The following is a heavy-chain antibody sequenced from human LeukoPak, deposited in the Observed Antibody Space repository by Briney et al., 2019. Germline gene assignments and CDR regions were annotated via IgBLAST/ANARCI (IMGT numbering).Heavy chain of an antibody. CDR1: GFTFSRHW. J-gene: IGHJ4*02. CDR2: INTEGSST. CDR3: ARDRYSHFDY. V-gene: IGHV3-74*01. Sequence: PGGSLRLSCAASGFTFSRHWMHWVRQAPGKGLVWVTGINTEGSSTNYAESVKGRFTISRDNAKNTLYLQTNSLRAEDTAVYYCARDRYSHFDYWGQGTLVTVSS. D-gene: IGHD2-15*01.